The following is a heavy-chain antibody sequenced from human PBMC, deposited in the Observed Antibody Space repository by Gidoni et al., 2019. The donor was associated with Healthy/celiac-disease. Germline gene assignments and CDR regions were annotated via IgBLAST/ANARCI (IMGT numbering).Heavy chain of an antibody. V-gene: IGHV4-61*02. J-gene: IGHJ6*03. CDR2: IYTSGST. D-gene: IGHD3-3*01. CDR3: ARDSTITIFGVNCYYYMDV. Sequence: QVQLQESGPGLVKPSQTLSLTCTVSGGSISSGSYYWSWIRQPAGKGLGWIGRIYTSGSTNYTPSLKSRVTMSVDTSKNQFSLKLSSVTAADTAVYYCARDSTITIFGVNCYYYMDVWGKGTTVTVS. CDR1: GGSISSGSYY.